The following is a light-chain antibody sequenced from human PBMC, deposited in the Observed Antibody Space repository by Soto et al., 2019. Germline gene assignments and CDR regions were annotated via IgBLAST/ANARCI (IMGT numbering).Light chain of an antibody. CDR3: CSSAGDSPGV. Sequence: QSVLTQPASVSGSPGQSITISCTGTSSDVGNYNLVSWYQQHPGEAPKLLIYEGSKRPSGVSNRFSGSKFGNTASLTISGLQAEDEVDYYCCSSAGDSPGVFGGGTKLTVL. CDR2: EGS. J-gene: IGLJ3*02. V-gene: IGLV2-23*01. CDR1: SSDVGNYNL.